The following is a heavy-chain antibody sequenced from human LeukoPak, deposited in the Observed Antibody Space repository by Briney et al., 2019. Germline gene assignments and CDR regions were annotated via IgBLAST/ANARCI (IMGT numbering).Heavy chain of an antibody. CDR3: LRGDRRNY. CDR1: GFTFSSYS. J-gene: IGHJ4*02. Sequence: GGSLRLSCAASGFTFSSYSMNWARQAPGKGLEWVSSIDSSGGYMFYADSVKGRFIISRDNAKDSLYLQMNSLRVEDTAVYYCLRGDRRNYWGQGTLVTVSS. V-gene: IGHV3-21*06. CDR2: IDSSGGYM.